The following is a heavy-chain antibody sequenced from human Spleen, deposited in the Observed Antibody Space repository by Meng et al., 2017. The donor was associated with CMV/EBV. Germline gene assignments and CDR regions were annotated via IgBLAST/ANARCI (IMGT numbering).Heavy chain of an antibody. CDR3: ARITVSGGGVDM. CDR1: GGSISSRSYF. J-gene: IGHJ1*01. Sequence: SETLSLTCTVSGGSISSRSYFWGWIRQPPGKGLEWIGSVYYSGITYYNPSLKSRVTISVDTSKNQFSLRLSSVTAADTAVYYCARITVSGGGVDMWGQGTLVTVSS. V-gene: IGHV4-39*07. D-gene: IGHD3-10*02. CDR2: VYYSGIT.